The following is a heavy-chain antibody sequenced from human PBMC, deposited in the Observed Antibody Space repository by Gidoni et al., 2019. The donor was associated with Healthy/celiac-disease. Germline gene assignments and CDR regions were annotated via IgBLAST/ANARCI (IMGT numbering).Heavy chain of an antibody. CDR1: GFTFSSYS. V-gene: IGHV3-48*02. CDR3: ARDVLQWELPAPYYFDY. CDR2: ISSSSITI. J-gene: IGHJ4*02. D-gene: IGHD1-26*01. Sequence: EVQLVESGGGLVQPGGSLRRSCAASGFTFSSYSMNWVRQAPGKGLEWVSYISSSSITIYYADSVKGRFTISRDNAKNSLYLQMNSLRDEDTAVYYCARDVLQWELPAPYYFDYWGQGTLVTVSS.